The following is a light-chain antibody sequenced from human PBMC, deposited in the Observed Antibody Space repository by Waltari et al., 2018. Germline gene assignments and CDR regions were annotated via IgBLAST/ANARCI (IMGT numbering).Light chain of an antibody. CDR1: QRISSW. CDR3: QQYSGYSQT. CDR2: TAS. Sequence: DIQMTQSPSTLSASEGDRVTITCRASQRISSWLAWYQQKPGKAPKLLIYTASRLENGVPSRFSGSGSGTEFTLTISSLQPDDFATYFCQQYSGYSQTFGQGTKVEI. V-gene: IGKV1-5*03. J-gene: IGKJ1*01.